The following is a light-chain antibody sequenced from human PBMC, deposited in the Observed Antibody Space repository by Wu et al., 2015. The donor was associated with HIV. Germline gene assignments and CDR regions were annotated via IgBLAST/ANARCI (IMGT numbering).Light chain of an antibody. J-gene: IGKJ5*01. CDR1: QSVSIY. CDR3: QQYNNWPPAIT. CDR2: GAS. Sequence: EIVLTQSPATLSLSPGERATLSCRASQSVSIYLAWYQQKPGQAPRLLIYGASTRATGIPARFSGSGSGTEFTLTISSLQSEDFAVYYCQQYNNWPPAITFGQGTRLEIK. V-gene: IGKV3-15*01.